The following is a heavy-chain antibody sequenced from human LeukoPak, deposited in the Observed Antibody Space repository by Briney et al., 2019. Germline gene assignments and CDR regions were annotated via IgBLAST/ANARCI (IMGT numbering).Heavy chain of an antibody. J-gene: IGHJ4*02. V-gene: IGHV3-21*01. CDR3: ARDGYSSSSFDF. Sequence: GGSLRLSCAASGFTFSSYWMHWVRQAPGKGLEWVSSISSSSTYIYYGDSVKGRFSISRDNAKNSLYLQMNSLRAEDTAVYYCARDGYSSSSFDFWGQGTLVTVSS. D-gene: IGHD6-6*01. CDR1: GFTFSSYW. CDR2: ISSSSTYI.